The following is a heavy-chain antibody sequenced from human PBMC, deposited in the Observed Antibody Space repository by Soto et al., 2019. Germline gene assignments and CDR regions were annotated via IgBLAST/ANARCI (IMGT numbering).Heavy chain of an antibody. CDR3: TRQSWFDP. CDR1: GFTFSGYA. Sequence: PGGSLRLSCAASGFTFSGYAMHWVRQASGKGLEWVGRIRSKANSYATAYAASVKGRFTISRDDSKNTAYLQMNSLKTEDTAVYYCTRQSWFDPWGQGTLVTVAS. V-gene: IGHV3-73*01. J-gene: IGHJ5*02. CDR2: IRSKANSYAT.